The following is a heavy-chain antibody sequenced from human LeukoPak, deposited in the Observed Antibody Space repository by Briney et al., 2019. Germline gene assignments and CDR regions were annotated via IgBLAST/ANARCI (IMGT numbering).Heavy chain of an antibody. D-gene: IGHD6-19*01. V-gene: IGHV4-34*01. CDR1: GRSYTTYY. CDR3: ARGLSSGWVDL. J-gene: IGHJ1*01. Sequence: SDTLSLTCAVYGRSYTTYYWTWIRQPRGRGGEWIGEIHQSGRTNFKPSLRSRVTKSLDTSKNQFYLNVNSVTAADTVVYCWARGLSSGWVDLGGEGTLVTVS. CDR2: IHQSGRT.